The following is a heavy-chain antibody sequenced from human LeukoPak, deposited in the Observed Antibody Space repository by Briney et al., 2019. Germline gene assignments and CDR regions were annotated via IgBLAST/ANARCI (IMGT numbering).Heavy chain of an antibody. V-gene: IGHV3-33*01. Sequence: TGGSLRLSCAASGFTFSSYGMHWVRQAPGKGLEWVAVIWYDGSNKYYADSVKGRFTISRDNSKNTLYLQMNSLRAEDTAVYYCAGAAAGSFFFDYWGQGTLVTVSS. CDR2: IWYDGSNK. CDR1: GFTFSSYG. CDR3: AGAAAGSFFFDY. J-gene: IGHJ4*02. D-gene: IGHD6-13*01.